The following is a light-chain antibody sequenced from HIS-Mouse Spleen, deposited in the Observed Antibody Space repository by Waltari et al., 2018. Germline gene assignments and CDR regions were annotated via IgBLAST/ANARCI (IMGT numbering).Light chain of an antibody. CDR2: DVS. V-gene: IGLV2-14*03. CDR3: SSYTSSSTLVV. Sequence: QSALTQPASVSGSPGQSITISCTGTSSDVGGYNYVSWYQQNPGKAPKLMIYDVSNRRSGVSHLCSGYTSGHTASLTISGLQAAGEADYYCSSYTSSSTLVVFGGGTKLTVL. CDR1: SSDVGGYNY. J-gene: IGLJ2*01.